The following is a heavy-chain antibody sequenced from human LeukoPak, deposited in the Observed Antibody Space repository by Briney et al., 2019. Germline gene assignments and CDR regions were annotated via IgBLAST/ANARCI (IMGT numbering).Heavy chain of an antibody. V-gene: IGHV4-61*01. CDR3: ARGSYSSSWYGGFDY. Sequence: SETLSLTCTVSGGSVSSGSYYWSWIRQPPGKGLEWIGYIYYSGSTNYNPSLKSRVTISVDTSKNQFSLKLSSVTAADTAVYYCARGSYSSSWYGGFDYWGQGTLVTVSS. CDR2: IYYSGST. D-gene: IGHD6-13*01. CDR1: GGSVSSGSYY. J-gene: IGHJ4*02.